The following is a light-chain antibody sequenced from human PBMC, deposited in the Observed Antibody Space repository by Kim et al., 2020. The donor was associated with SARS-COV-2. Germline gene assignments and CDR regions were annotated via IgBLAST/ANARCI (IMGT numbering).Light chain of an antibody. CDR1: NY. J-gene: IGLJ1*01. CDR3: SSYTISSLFYV. Sequence: NYVSWYQQYPCKAPKLIIFDVTKRPSGVSSRCSGSKSGNTASLTISGLQAEDEAEYFCSSYTISSLFYVFGSGTKVTVL. CDR2: DVT. V-gene: IGLV2-14*03.